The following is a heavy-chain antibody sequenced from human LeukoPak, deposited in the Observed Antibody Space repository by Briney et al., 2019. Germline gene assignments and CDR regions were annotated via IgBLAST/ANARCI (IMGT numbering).Heavy chain of an antibody. J-gene: IGHJ3*01. Sequence: GGSLRLSCAGSRFILTDYALQWVRQAPGKGLDWVAVISYDGKKQFYADPVKGRFNISRDNSKNLLFLHMNSLRSEDTAVYYCVRGAYCTTASCSLGDALDLWGQGTQVTVYS. CDR2: ISYDGKKQ. D-gene: IGHD2-2*01. CDR3: VRGAYCTTASCSLGDALDL. V-gene: IGHV3-30*14. CDR1: RFILTDYA.